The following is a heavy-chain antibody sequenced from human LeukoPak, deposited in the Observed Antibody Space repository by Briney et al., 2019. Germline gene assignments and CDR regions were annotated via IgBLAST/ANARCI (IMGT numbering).Heavy chain of an antibody. D-gene: IGHD2-15*01. CDR2: INHSGST. CDR3: ARTHCSGGSCYNATFDY. V-gene: IGHV4-34*01. Sequence: PSETLSLTCAVYGGSFSGYYWSWIRQPPGKGLEWIGEINHSGSTNYNPSLKSRVTMSVDTSKNQFSLKLSSVTAADTAVYYCARTHCSGGSCYNATFDYWGQGTLVTVSS. CDR1: GGSFSGYY. J-gene: IGHJ4*02.